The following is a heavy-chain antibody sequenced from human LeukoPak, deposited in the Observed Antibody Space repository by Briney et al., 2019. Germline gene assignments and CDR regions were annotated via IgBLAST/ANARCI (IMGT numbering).Heavy chain of an antibody. V-gene: IGHV3-23*01. J-gene: IGHJ4*02. CDR3: AKDSHWILFDD. D-gene: IGHD2-2*03. CDR1: GLTFSSYG. Sequence: GGSLRLSCAASGLTFSSYGMSWVRQAPGRGLEWVSAISTTGGTTYYADSVRGRFTISRDNSKNTLYLQMDSLRDEDTAVYYCAKDSHWILFDDWGQGTLVTVSS. CDR2: ISTTGGTT.